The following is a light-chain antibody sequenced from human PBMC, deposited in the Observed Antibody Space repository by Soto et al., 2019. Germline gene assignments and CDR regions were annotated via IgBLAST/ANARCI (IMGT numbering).Light chain of an antibody. V-gene: IGLV2-14*01. CDR3: SSYTSSGSYV. J-gene: IGLJ1*01. Sequence: QSALTHPASVSGSPGQSIAISCTGTTSDVGGYNYVSWYQQHPGKAPKLMIYDVSNRPSGVSNRFSGSQSGNTASLTISGLQAEDEADYYCSSYTSSGSYVFGTGTKLTVL. CDR1: TSDVGGYNY. CDR2: DVS.